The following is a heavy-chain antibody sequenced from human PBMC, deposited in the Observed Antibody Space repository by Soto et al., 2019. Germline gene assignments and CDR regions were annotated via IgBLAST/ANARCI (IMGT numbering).Heavy chain of an antibody. J-gene: IGHJ5*02. CDR2: IIPIFGTA. D-gene: IGHD2-15*01. V-gene: IGHV1-69*13. CDR1: GGTFSSYA. CDR3: ARGAVALNWFDP. Sequence: SVKVSCKASGGTFSSYAISWVRQAPGQRLEWMGGIIPIFGTANYAQKFQGRVTITADESTSTAYMELSSLRSEDTAVYYCARGAVALNWFDPWGQGTLVTVSS.